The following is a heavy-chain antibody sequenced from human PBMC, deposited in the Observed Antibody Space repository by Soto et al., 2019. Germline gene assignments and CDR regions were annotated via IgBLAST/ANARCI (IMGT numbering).Heavy chain of an antibody. CDR1: GFTFSSYA. CDR2: LSGGGGTT. CDR3: SSRTDWHGY. V-gene: IGHV3-23*01. D-gene: IGHD3-9*01. Sequence: PGGSLRLSCSASGFTFSSYALSWVRQSPGKGLEWVAALSGGGGTTYYADSVKGRFTISRDNSKNKMYLQMNSLRAEDTAVYYCSSRTDWHGYWGQGTLVTVSS. J-gene: IGHJ4*02.